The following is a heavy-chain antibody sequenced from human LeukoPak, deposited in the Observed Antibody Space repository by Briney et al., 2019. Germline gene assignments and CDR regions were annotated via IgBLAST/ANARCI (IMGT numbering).Heavy chain of an antibody. CDR3: ARPSGSVTIFGVVDYFDY. CDR1: VFNFNKYG. D-gene: IGHD3-3*01. V-gene: IGHV3-30*04. CDR2: IAYEGSNE. Sequence: PGGSLRLSCVVSVFNFNKYGMNGVRQAPGKGRDGVASIAYEGSNEKYAESVKGRFTISRDNSKNTMYLPLSSLTAEDTAVYYCARPSGSVTIFGVVDYFDYWGQGSLVTVSS. J-gene: IGHJ4*02.